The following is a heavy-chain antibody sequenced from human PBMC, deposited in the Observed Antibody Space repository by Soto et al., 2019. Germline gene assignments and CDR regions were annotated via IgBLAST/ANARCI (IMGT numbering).Heavy chain of an antibody. D-gene: IGHD5-18*01. J-gene: IGHJ4*02. V-gene: IGHV4-61*01. CDR2: IYYSGST. CDR1: GGSCGGGSGY. Sequence: PSELLSVPSTVSGGSCGGGSGYCSFVLNPPGKGLDWIGYIYYSGSTNYNPCLKSRVTISVDTSKSQFSLKLSSVTAADTAVYYCARGNVDTAMVYGYWGQGILVTVFS. CDR3: ARGNVDTAMVYGY.